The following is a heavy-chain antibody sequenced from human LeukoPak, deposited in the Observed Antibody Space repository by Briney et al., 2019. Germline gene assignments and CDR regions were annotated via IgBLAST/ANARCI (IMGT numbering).Heavy chain of an antibody. CDR1: GGTFSSYA. D-gene: IGHD4-11*01. V-gene: IGHV1-69*04. CDR2: IIPILGIA. CDR3: AGKHSNPAYYYYMDV. Sequence: ASVKVSCKASGGTFSSYAISWVRQAPGQGLEWMGRIIPILGIANYAQKFQGRVTITADKSTSTAYMELSSLRSEDTAVYYCAGKHSNPAYYYYMDVWGKGTTVTVSS. J-gene: IGHJ6*03.